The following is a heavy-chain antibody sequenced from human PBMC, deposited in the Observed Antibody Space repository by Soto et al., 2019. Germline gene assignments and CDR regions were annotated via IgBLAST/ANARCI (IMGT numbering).Heavy chain of an antibody. Sequence: GESLKISCKGSGYSFTSYWIGWVRQMXGKGLEWMGIIYPGDSDTRYSPSFQGQVTISADKSISTAYLQWSSLKASDTAMYYCARLSGYCSGGSCYGGYYYYGMDVWGQGTTVTVSS. CDR1: GYSFTSYW. V-gene: IGHV5-51*01. D-gene: IGHD2-15*01. CDR2: IYPGDSDT. CDR3: ARLSGYCSGGSCYGGYYYYGMDV. J-gene: IGHJ6*02.